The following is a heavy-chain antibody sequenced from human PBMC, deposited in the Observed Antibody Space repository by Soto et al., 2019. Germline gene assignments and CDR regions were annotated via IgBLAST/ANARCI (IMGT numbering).Heavy chain of an antibody. D-gene: IGHD3-9*01. CDR1: GGSISSYY. Sequence: QVQLQESGPGLVKPSETLSLTCTVSGGSISSYYWSWIRQPPGKGLEWIGYIYYSGSTNYNPSLKSRVTISVDTSKNQFSLKLSSVTAADTAVYYCARNPDILTGYSSPHFDYWGQGTLVTVSS. CDR2: IYYSGST. J-gene: IGHJ4*02. V-gene: IGHV4-59*01. CDR3: ARNPDILTGYSSPHFDY.